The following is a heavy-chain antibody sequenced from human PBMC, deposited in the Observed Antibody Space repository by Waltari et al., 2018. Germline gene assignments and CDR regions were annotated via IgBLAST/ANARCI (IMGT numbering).Heavy chain of an antibody. V-gene: IGHV3-30*02. CDR3: AKAPYYDILSGYDAFDT. CDR2: IQYDGNKK. Sequence: QVQLVESGGGVVPPGGSLRLSCAASGFTFRNYGMHWVRQAPGQGVEWLAFIQYDGNKKHFADSVKGRFSISRDNSKNTLYLQITSLRAEDTAVYYCAKAPYYDILSGYDAFDTWGQGTMVTVSS. J-gene: IGHJ3*02. D-gene: IGHD3-9*01. CDR1: GFTFRNYG.